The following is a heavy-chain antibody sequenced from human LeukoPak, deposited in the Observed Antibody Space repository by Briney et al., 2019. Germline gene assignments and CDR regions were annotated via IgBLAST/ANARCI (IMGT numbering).Heavy chain of an antibody. CDR3: VRNLAVAGTCFDS. D-gene: IGHD6-19*01. CDR2: IKQDGSDR. CDR1: GFTFSGYA. V-gene: IGHV3-7*03. J-gene: IGHJ4*02. Sequence: RGSLRLSCAASGFTFSGYAMSWVRQAPGTGLEWVANIKQDGSDRNYVTSVRGRFTISRDNAESSLYLQMNSMRVEDTAVYYCVRNLAVAGTCFDSWGQGTLVTVSS.